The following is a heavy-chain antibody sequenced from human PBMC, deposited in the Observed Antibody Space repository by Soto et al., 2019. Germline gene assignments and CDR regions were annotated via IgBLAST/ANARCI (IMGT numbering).Heavy chain of an antibody. Sequence: SETLSLTCTVSGGSISSYYWSWIRQPPGKGLEWIGYIYYSGSTNYNPSLKSRVTISVDTSKNQFSLKLSSVTAADTAVYYCARVRCSGGSCATFDPWGQGTLVTVSS. CDR1: GGSISSYY. CDR3: ARVRCSGGSCATFDP. J-gene: IGHJ5*02. V-gene: IGHV4-59*01. D-gene: IGHD2-15*01. CDR2: IYYSGST.